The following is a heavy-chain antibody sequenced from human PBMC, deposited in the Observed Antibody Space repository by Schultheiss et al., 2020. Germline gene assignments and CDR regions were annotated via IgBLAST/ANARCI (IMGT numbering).Heavy chain of an antibody. CDR2: MNPNSGNT. Sequence: ASVKVSRKASGYTFTSYDINWVRQATGQGLEWMGWMNPNSGNTGYAQKFQGRVTMTRNTSISTAYMELRSLRSEDTAVYYCARGGYSGYDFHYWGQGTLVTVSS. V-gene: IGHV1-8*01. D-gene: IGHD5-12*01. CDR1: GYTFTSYD. J-gene: IGHJ4*02. CDR3: ARGGYSGYDFHY.